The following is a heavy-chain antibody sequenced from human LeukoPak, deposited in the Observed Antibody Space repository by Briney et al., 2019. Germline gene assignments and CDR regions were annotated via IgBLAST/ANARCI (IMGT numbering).Heavy chain of an antibody. CDR3: ATAPILRGEGGEHYKYGMDV. D-gene: IGHD2-2*02. Sequence: PSETLSLTCAVSVGSISSGNWWSWGRQSQGKGLEWIGEIYQNGTPNYSPSLKSRVTISADTFKNHFSLKLTSVTAADTAVYYCATAPILRGEGGEHYKYGMDVWGQGTTVIVSS. CDR2: IYQNGTP. CDR1: VGSISSGNW. V-gene: IGHV4-4*02. J-gene: IGHJ6*02.